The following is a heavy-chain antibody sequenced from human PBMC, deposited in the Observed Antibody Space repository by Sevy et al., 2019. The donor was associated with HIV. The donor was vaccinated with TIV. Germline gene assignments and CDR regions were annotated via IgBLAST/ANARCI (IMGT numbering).Heavy chain of an antibody. D-gene: IGHD2-21*02. V-gene: IGHV3-7*01. CDR3: ARGGDDGAFDI. CDR2: IKQGGSEK. CDR1: GFTFSNYW. J-gene: IGHJ3*02. Sequence: GGSLRLSCAASGFTFSNYWMSWVRQAPGKGLEWVANIKQGGSEKYYVDSVKGRFTISSDNAKNSLYLQMNSLRVEDTAVYYCARGGDDGAFDIWGQGTMVTVSS.